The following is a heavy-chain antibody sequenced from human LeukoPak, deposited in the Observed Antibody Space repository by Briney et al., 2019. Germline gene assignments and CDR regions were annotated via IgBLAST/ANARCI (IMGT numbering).Heavy chain of an antibody. J-gene: IGHJ6*04. D-gene: IGHD3-10*02. CDR1: GFTLRSFE. CDR3: AELGITMIGGV. Sequence: GGAPRLSRAASGFTLRSFEKKWVRQAPGEGVEWVSYISSSGSTIYYADSVKGRFTISRDNAKNSLYLQMDSLRAEDTAVYYCAELGITMIGGVWGKGTTVTISS. CDR2: ISSSGSTI. V-gene: IGHV3-48*03.